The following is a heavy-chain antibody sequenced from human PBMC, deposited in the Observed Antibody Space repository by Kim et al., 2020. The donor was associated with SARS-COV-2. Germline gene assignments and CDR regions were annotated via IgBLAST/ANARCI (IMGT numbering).Heavy chain of an antibody. CDR3: ARLSEPYSSSWYYSMDV. V-gene: IGHV3-30-3*01. D-gene: IGHD6-13*01. CDR1: GFTFSSYA. CDR2: ISYDGSKQ. Sequence: GGSPRLSCAASGFTFSSYAMHWVRQAPGKGLEWMAVISYDGSKQYHADSVKGRFTISRDNSKNTLYLQMNTLRAEDTAVFYCARLSEPYSSSWYYSMDVWGKGTAVTVSS. J-gene: IGHJ6*03.